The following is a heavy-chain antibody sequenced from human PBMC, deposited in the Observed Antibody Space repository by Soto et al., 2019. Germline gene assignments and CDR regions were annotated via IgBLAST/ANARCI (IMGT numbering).Heavy chain of an antibody. J-gene: IGHJ4*02. CDR1: GGSISSYY. V-gene: IGHV4-59*01. Sequence: SETLSLTCTVSGGSISSYYWSWIRQPPGRGLEWIGYIYYSGSTNYNPSLKSRVTISVDTSKNQFSLKLSSVTAADTAVYYCARGGRYDSSGYYPYYFDYWGQGTLVTVSS. D-gene: IGHD3-22*01. CDR3: ARGGRYDSSGYYPYYFDY. CDR2: IYYSGST.